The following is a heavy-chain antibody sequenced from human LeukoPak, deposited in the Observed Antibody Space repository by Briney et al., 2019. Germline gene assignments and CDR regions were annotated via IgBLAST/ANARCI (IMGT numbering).Heavy chain of an antibody. Sequence: ASVTVSCKFSGYTLTELSMHWVRQAPGKGLEWMGGFDPEDGETIYAQKFQGRVTMTRNTSISTAYMELSSLRSEDTAVYYCARVRDYWGQGTLVTVSS. CDR3: ARVRDY. J-gene: IGHJ4*02. CDR1: GYTLTELS. V-gene: IGHV1-24*01. CDR2: FDPEDGET.